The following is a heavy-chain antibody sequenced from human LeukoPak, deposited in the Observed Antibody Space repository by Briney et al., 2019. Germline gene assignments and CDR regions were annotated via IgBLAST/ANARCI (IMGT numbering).Heavy chain of an antibody. V-gene: IGHV1-18*01. CDR3: ARDQSLVAYSSTWFDY. CDR1: GYTFTNYG. J-gene: IGHJ4*02. Sequence: ASVKVSCTASGYTFTNYGISWVRQAPGQGLEWMGWISAYNGNTDYAQNLQGRVTMTTDTLTSTAYMELRSLRSDDTAVYYCARDQSLVAYSSTWFDYWGQGTPVTVSS. D-gene: IGHD6-13*01. CDR2: ISAYNGNT.